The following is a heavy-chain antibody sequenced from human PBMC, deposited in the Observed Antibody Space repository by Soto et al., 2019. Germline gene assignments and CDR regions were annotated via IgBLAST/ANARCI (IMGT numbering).Heavy chain of an antibody. D-gene: IGHD3-3*01. V-gene: IGHV3-30-3*01. Sequence: QVPLVESGGGVVQPGRSLRLSCAASGFTFSSYTMHWVRQAPGKGLEWVAVISYDGSNKYYADSVKGRFTISRDTSKNTLYLQMNSLRAEDTAVYYCARGAKGVRFLEWLQDYYYYYGMDVWGQGTTVTVSS. CDR1: GFTFSSYT. CDR3: ARGAKGVRFLEWLQDYYYYYGMDV. J-gene: IGHJ6*02. CDR2: ISYDGSNK.